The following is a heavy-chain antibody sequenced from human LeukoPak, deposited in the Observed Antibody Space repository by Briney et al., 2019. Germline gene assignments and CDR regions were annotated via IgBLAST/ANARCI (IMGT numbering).Heavy chain of an antibody. CDR1: GFSFSEYQ. Sequence: GGSLRLSCAASGFSFSEYQMRWIRQAPGKGQEGISYISKSGDDIYYADSVKGRFTISRDNGNNSLYLQMNSLRVEDTAVYYCARDGYGGIHKWGQGTLVRVSS. CDR3: ARDGYGGIHK. D-gene: IGHD5-18*01. CDR2: ISKSGDDI. V-gene: IGHV3-11*01. J-gene: IGHJ4*02.